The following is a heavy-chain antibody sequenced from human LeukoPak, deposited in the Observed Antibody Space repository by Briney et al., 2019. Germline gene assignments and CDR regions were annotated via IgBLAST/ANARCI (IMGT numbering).Heavy chain of an antibody. J-gene: IGHJ4*02. CDR3: ARVLWSGDYPRFDC. D-gene: IGHD4-17*01. Sequence: GGSLRLSCAASGFSVSNNYMNWVRQAPGKGLEWVSILYSGGTTYYADSVKGRFTISRDNSKNTLHLQMNSLRAEDTAVYYCARVLWSGDYPRFDCWGQGTLVSVSS. CDR1: GFSVSNNY. CDR2: LYSGGTT. V-gene: IGHV3-53*01.